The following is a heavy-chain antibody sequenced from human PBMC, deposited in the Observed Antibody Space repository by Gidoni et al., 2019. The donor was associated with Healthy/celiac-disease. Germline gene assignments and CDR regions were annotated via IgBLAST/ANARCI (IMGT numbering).Heavy chain of an antibody. V-gene: IGHV3-30*04. D-gene: IGHD3-22*01. CDR3: ARELDQLGYYDSSGYGYYFDY. J-gene: IGHJ4*02. CDR2: IADDGSNK. Sequence: QVQLVESGGGVVQTGRSLRLSCAASGFTFSSSPLHWHRQATGKGLEWVAVIADDGSNKYYAVSVKGRFTISRDNSKNTLYLKMNSLRAEDTAVYDCARELDQLGYYDSSGYGYYFDYWGQGTMVTVSS. CDR1: GFTFSSSP.